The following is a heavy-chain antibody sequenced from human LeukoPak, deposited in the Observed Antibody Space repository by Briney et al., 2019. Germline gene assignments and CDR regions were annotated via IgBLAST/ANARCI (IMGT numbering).Heavy chain of an antibody. D-gene: IGHD4-17*01. CDR1: GYSISSGYY. Sequence: SETLSLTCTVSGYSISSGYYWGWIRQPPGKGLEWIGSIYHSGSTYYNPSLKSRVTISVDTSKNQFSLKLSSVTAADTAVYYCARENGDYISYYYYMDVWGKGTTVTVSS. V-gene: IGHV4-38-2*02. CDR2: IYHSGST. CDR3: ARENGDYISYYYYMDV. J-gene: IGHJ6*03.